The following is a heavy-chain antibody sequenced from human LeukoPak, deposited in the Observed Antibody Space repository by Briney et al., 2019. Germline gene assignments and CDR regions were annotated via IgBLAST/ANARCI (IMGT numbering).Heavy chain of an antibody. CDR3: ASPKAIFGVVIMPGAFDI. V-gene: IGHV4-39*07. D-gene: IGHD3-3*01. CDR2: IYYSGST. Sequence: PSGTLSLTCTVSGGSISSYYWGWIRQPPGKGLEWIGSIYYSGSTYYNPSLKSRVTISVDTSKNQFSLKLSSVTAADTAVYYCASPKAIFGVVIMPGAFDIWGQGTMVTVSS. CDR1: GGSISSYY. J-gene: IGHJ3*02.